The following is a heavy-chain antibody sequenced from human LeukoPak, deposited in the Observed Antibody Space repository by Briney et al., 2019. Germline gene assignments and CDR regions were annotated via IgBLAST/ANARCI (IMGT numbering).Heavy chain of an antibody. CDR1: GFIPNNYG. Sequence: GRSLRPSSAASGFIPNNYGLVWDSHAPGEGLEWVSAISNDGGGTTYADFVKGRFTISRDNSTNTLFLQMDSPRAEDTALYYCAKGSSGYFFDLWRQETLVTVSS. CDR3: AKGSSGYFFDL. CDR2: ISNDGGGT. D-gene: IGHD3-22*01. J-gene: IGHJ4*02. V-gene: IGHV3-23*01.